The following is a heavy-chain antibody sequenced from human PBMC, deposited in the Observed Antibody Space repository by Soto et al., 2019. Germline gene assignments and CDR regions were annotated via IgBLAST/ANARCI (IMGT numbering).Heavy chain of an antibody. CDR2: IYYSGST. CDR1: GGSISSYY. J-gene: IGHJ6*02. Sequence: SETLSLTCTVSGGSISSYYWSWIRQPPGKGLEWIGYIYYSGSTNYNPSLKSRVTISVDTSKNEFSLRLNSVTAADTAVYYCVRLNVYFVSTECRDIYGIYVRGQ. V-gene: IGHV4-59*08. CDR3: VRLNVYFVSTECRDIYGIYV. D-gene: IGHD2-2*01.